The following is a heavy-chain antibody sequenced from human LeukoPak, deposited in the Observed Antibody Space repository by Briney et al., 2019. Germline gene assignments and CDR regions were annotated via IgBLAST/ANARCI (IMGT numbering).Heavy chain of an antibody. J-gene: IGHJ5*02. V-gene: IGHV3-30*04. CDR1: GFTFSSYA. Sequence: GGSLRLSCAASGFTFSSYAMHWVRQAPGKGLEWVAVISYDGSNKYYADSVKGRFTISRDNSKNTLYLQMNSLRAEDTAVYYCARDFGYGIAAAGIDWFDPWGPGTLVTVSS. CDR3: ARDFGYGIAAAGIDWFDP. D-gene: IGHD6-13*01. CDR2: ISYDGSNK.